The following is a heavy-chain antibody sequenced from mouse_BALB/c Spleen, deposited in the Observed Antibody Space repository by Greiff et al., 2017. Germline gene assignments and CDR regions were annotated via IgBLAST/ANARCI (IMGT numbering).Heavy chain of an antibody. D-gene: IGHD1-1*01. CDR2: IDPANGNT. J-gene: IGHJ2*01. V-gene: IGHV14-3*02. CDR3: ARNYGSSYDY. CDR1: GFNIKDTY. Sequence: EVKLVESGAELVKPGASVKLSCTASGFNIKDTYMYWVKQRPEQGLEWIGRIDPANGNTKYDPKFQGKATITADTSSNTAYLQLSSLTSEDTAVYYCARNYGSSYDYWGQGTTLTVSS.